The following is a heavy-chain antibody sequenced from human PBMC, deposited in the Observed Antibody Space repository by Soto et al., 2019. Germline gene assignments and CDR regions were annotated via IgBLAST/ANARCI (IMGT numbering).Heavy chain of an antibody. CDR3: ARDPDYGDYVFDY. J-gene: IGHJ4*02. D-gene: IGHD4-17*01. CDR1: GFTFSSYA. V-gene: IGHV3-30-3*01. CDR2: ISYDGSNK. Sequence: QVQLVESGGGVVQPGRSLRLSCAASGFTFSSYAMHWVRQAPGKGLEWVAVISYDGSNKYYADSVKGRFTISRDNSKNTLYLQMNSLRAEDTAVYYCARDPDYGDYVFDYWGQGTLVTVSS.